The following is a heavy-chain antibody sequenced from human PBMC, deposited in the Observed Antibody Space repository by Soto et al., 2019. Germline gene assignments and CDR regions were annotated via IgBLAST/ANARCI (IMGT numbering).Heavy chain of an antibody. D-gene: IGHD6-13*01. CDR1: GFTFSSYS. V-gene: IGHV3-21*01. Sequence: PGGSLRLSCAASGFTFSSYSMNWVRQAPGKGLEWVSSISSSSSYIYYADSVKGRFTISRDNAKNSLYLQMNSLRAEDTAVYYCVRRGSSWPHEYYYYYYMDVWRKGTTVTVSS. CDR3: VRRGSSWPHEYYYYYYMDV. CDR2: ISSSSSYI. J-gene: IGHJ6*03.